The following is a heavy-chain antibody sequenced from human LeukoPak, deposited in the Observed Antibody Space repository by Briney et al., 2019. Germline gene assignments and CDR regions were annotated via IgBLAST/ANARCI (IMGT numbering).Heavy chain of an antibody. CDR2: ISSSSSTI. V-gene: IGHV3-48*01. Sequence: GGSLRLSCAASGFTFSSYAMSWVRQAPGKGLEWVSYISSSSSTIYYADSVKGRFTISRDNAKNSLYLQMNSLRAEDTAVYYCARIRYQLLYAFDIWGQGTMVTVSS. CDR3: ARIRYQLLYAFDI. J-gene: IGHJ3*02. CDR1: GFTFSSYA. D-gene: IGHD2-2*02.